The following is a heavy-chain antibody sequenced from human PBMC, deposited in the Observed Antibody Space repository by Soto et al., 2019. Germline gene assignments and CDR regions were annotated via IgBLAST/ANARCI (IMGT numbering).Heavy chain of an antibody. Sequence: EVQLVESGGGLVQXGGSLRLSCXXXGFTFNSYWMTWVRQAPGKGLEWVANIKQDGSEKYYVDSVKGRFTISRDNAKNSLYLQMNSLRAEDTAVYYCARGWGLDPWGQGTLVTVSS. J-gene: IGHJ5*02. CDR3: ARGWGLDP. D-gene: IGHD1-26*01. CDR2: IKQDGSEK. V-gene: IGHV3-7*04. CDR1: GFTFNSYW.